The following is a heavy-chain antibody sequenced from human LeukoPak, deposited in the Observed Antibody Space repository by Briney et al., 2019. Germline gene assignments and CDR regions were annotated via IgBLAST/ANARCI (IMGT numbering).Heavy chain of an antibody. V-gene: IGHV4-59*01. Sequence: ASETLSLTCTVSGASINYNYWSWVRQPPGKGLEWIGYIYHRDNTNYNPSLESRVTISLDTSRSQFSLKLRSVTAADTAVYYCAGTHYDFWSAYLDSWGQGTLVTVSS. CDR1: GASINYNY. CDR2: IYHRDNT. J-gene: IGHJ4*02. D-gene: IGHD3-3*01. CDR3: AGTHYDFWSAYLDS.